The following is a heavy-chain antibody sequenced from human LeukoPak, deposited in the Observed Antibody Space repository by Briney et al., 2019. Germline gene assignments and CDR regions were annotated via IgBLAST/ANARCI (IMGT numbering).Heavy chain of an antibody. CDR1: GGSISSYY. J-gene: IGHJ4*02. V-gene: IGHV4-59*01. Sequence: SETLSLTCTVSGGSISSYYWSWLRQPPGKGLEWIGYIYYSGSTNYNPSLKSRVTISVDTSKNQFSLKLSSVTAADTAVYYCARGGNRYYFDYWGQGTLVTASS. CDR2: IYYSGST. CDR3: ARGGNRYYFDY.